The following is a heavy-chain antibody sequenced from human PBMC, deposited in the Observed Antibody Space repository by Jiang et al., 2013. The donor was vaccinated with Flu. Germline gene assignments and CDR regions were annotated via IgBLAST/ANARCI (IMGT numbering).Heavy chain of an antibody. J-gene: IGHJ4*02. CDR1: GYSFTNYF. Sequence: SGAEVKKPGASVTVSCKASGYSFTNYFMHWVRRAPGQGLEWMGIINPAGGSTAIAQKFQGRVTMTRDTSTSTVYMELGSLRSEDTAIYYCARALSDASTMIMIVPXYWGQGTLVTVSS. V-gene: IGHV1-46*01. CDR2: INPAGGST. D-gene: IGHD3-22*01. CDR3: ARALSDASTMIMIVPXY.